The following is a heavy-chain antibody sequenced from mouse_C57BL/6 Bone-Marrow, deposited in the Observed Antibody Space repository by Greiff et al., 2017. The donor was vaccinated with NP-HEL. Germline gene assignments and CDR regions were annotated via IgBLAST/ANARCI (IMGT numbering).Heavy chain of an antibody. Sequence: VQLQQPGAELVKPGASVKLSCKASGYTFTSYWMHWVKQRPGQGLEWIGMIHPNSGSTNYNEKFKSKATLTVDKSSSTAYMQLSSLTSEDSAVYYCARGGDGYFYYFDYWGQGTTLTVSS. CDR1: GYTFTSYW. CDR2: IHPNSGST. CDR3: ARGGDGYFYYFDY. D-gene: IGHD2-3*01. V-gene: IGHV1-64*01. J-gene: IGHJ2*01.